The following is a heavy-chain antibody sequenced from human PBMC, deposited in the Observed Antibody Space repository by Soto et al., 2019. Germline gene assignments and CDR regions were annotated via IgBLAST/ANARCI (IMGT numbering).Heavy chain of an antibody. CDR1: GFTFTSSA. Sequence: ASVKVSCKASGFTFTSSAMQWVRQARGQRLEWIGWIVVGSGNTNYAQKFQERVTITRDMSTSTAYMELSSLRSEDTAVYYCAADTVGYYDFWSGYDAFDIWGQGTMVTVSS. V-gene: IGHV1-58*02. J-gene: IGHJ3*02. D-gene: IGHD3-3*01. CDR2: IVVGSGNT. CDR3: AADTVGYYDFWSGYDAFDI.